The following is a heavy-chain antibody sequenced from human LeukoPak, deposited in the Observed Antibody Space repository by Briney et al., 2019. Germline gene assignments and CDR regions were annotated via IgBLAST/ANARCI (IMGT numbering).Heavy chain of an antibody. V-gene: IGHV4-38-2*02. CDR3: AEGPLDI. CDR1: GYSISSGYY. J-gene: IGHJ3*02. Sequence: SETLSLTCTVSGYSISSGYYWGWIRQPPGKGLEWIGSIYYSGSTYYNPSLKSRVTISVDTSKNQFSLKLSSVTAADTAVYYCAEGPLDIWGQGTMVTVSS. CDR2: IYYSGST.